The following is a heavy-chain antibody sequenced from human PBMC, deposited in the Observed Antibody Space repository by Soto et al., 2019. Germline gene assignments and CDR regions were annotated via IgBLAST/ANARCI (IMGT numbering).Heavy chain of an antibody. Sequence: TGGSLRLSCAASGFTFSSYWMHWVRQAPGKGLVWVSRINSDGSSTSYADSVKGRFTISRDNAKNTLYLQMNSLRAEDTAVYYCAGSPGNSSDDYWGQVPMVTVYS. CDR1: GFTFSSYW. CDR2: INSDGSST. J-gene: IGHJ4*02. D-gene: IGHD5-18*01. V-gene: IGHV3-74*01. CDR3: AGSPGNSSDDY.